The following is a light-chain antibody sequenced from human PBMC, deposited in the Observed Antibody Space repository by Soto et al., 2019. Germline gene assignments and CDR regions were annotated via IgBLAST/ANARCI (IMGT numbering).Light chain of an antibody. CDR1: QSVSSD. J-gene: IGKJ1*01. CDR3: QQYNNWPRT. Sequence: EIVLMQSAATLSVSPGERATLSCRASQSVSSDLAWYHQKPGQAPRLLIYGASTRATGIPARFSGSGSGTEFTLTINSLQSEDFAVYYCQQYNNWPRTFGQGTKVDIK. CDR2: GAS. V-gene: IGKV3-15*01.